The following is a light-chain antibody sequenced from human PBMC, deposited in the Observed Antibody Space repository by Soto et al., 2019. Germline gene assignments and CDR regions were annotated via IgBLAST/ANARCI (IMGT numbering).Light chain of an antibody. Sequence: DIQLTQSPSFLSASVGDRVTITCRASQGISSYLAWYQQKPGKAPKLLIYAASTLQSGVPSRFSVSGSGTEFTLTISSLQPEDFATYYCQQLNSYLLTFGGGTKVDIK. CDR3: QQLNSYLLT. CDR2: AAS. J-gene: IGKJ4*01. V-gene: IGKV1-9*01. CDR1: QGISSY.